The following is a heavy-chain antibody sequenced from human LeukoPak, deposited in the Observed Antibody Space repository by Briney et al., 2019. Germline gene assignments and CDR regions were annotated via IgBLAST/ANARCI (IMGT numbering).Heavy chain of an antibody. J-gene: IGHJ5*02. Sequence: SETLSLTCTVSGGSISSYYWSWIRQPPGKGLEWIGYIYYSGSTKYNPSLKSRVSISVDASKNQFSLKLSSATAADTAVYYCASSKTNGDSSGWYAWFDPWGQGTLVTVSS. CDR1: GGSISSYY. D-gene: IGHD6-19*01. CDR3: ASSKTNGDSSGWYAWFDP. V-gene: IGHV4-59*01. CDR2: IYYSGST.